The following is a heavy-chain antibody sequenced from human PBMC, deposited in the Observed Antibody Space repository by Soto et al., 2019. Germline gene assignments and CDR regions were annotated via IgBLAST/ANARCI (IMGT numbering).Heavy chain of an antibody. CDR1: GYTFTSYD. CDR3: ARGYDYVWGSHRRLNAFDI. D-gene: IGHD3-16*01. CDR2: MNPNSDNT. V-gene: IGHV1-8*01. Sequence: ASVKVCCKASGYTFTSYDSNWVRQATGQGLEWMGWMNPNSDNTGYAQKFQGRVNMTRNTSISTAYMELSSLRSEDTAVYYCARGYDYVWGSHRRLNAFDIWGQGTMVTVSS. J-gene: IGHJ3*02.